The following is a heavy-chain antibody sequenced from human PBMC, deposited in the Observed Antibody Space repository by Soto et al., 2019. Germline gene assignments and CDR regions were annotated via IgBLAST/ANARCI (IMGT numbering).Heavy chain of an antibody. Sequence: QVQLQESGPGLVKPSQTLSLTCTVSGGSINSGGYCWSWIRQHPGKGLDWIGCISYGGGTSYNPSLKSRVTISADTSKNQFSLKLTSVTAAATAVYYCSRGILVWGQGALITVSS. D-gene: IGHD5-18*01. J-gene: IGHJ4*02. V-gene: IGHV4-31*03. CDR2: ISYGGGT. CDR1: GGSINSGGYC. CDR3: SRGILV.